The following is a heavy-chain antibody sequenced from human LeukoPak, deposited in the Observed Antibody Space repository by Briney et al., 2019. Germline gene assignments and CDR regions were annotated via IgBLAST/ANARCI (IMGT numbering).Heavy chain of an antibody. D-gene: IGHD2-2*01. Sequence: GGSLRLSCAASGFTFSSYAMSWVRQAPGKGLEWVSAISGSGGSTYYADSVKGRFTISRDNSKNTLYLQMNSLRAEDTAVYYCASMDVVHYYYMDVWGEGTTVTVSS. V-gene: IGHV3-23*01. CDR2: ISGSGGST. CDR3: ASMDVVHYYYMDV. CDR1: GFTFSSYA. J-gene: IGHJ6*03.